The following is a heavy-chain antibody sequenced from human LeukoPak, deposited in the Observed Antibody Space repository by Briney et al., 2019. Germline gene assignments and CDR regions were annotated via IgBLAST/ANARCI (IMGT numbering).Heavy chain of an antibody. J-gene: IGHJ4*02. CDR3: ARCLHPYYYGSGSYCNVDY. Sequence: PGRSLRLSCAASGFTFSSYGMHWVRQAPGKGLEWVAVIWYDGSNKYYADSVKGRFTIPRDNSKNTLYLQMNSLRAEDTAVYYCARCLHPYYYGSGSYCNVDYWGQGTLVTVSS. CDR2: IWYDGSNK. CDR1: GFTFSSYG. V-gene: IGHV3-33*01. D-gene: IGHD3-10*01.